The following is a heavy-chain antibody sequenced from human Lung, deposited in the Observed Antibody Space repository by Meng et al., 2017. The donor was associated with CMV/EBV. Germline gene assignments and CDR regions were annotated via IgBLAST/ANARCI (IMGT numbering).Heavy chain of an antibody. Sequence: ASVXVSXNASGYTFTGYYMHWVRQAPGQGLEWMRWINPNSGGTNYAQKFQGRVTMTRDTSISRAYMELSRLRSDDTAVYYCTRVFGVVVPLEGCMDVWGQGTXVNVAS. J-gene: IGHJ6*02. D-gene: IGHD2-2*01. CDR3: TRVFGVVVPLEGCMDV. CDR1: GYTFTGYY. CDR2: INPNSGGT. V-gene: IGHV1-2*02.